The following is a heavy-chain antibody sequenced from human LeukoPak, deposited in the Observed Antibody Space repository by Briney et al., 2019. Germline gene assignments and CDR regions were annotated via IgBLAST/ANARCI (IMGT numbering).Heavy chain of an antibody. V-gene: IGHV1-18*01. CDR3: ARDEDSSGWWGRITDC. CDR1: GYTFTNYG. Sequence: ASVKVSCKASGYTFTNYGISWVRQAPGQGLEWMGWISAHNGNTNYAQNLQGRVTMTTDTSTSTAYMEVRSLRSDDTAVYYCARDEDSSGWWGRITDCWGQGTLVTVSS. CDR2: ISAHNGNT. D-gene: IGHD6-19*01. J-gene: IGHJ4*02.